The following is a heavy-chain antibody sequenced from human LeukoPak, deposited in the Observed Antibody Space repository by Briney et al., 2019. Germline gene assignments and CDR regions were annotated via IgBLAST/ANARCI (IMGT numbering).Heavy chain of an antibody. D-gene: IGHD4-23*01. V-gene: IGHV4-59*01. Sequence: SETLSLTCTVSGGSISSYYWSWIRQPPGKGLEWIGYIYYSGSTNYNPSLKSRVTISVDTSKNQFSLKLSSVTAADTAVYYCARGNDYGGNSNNWFDPWGQGTLVTVSS. CDR2: IYYSGST. J-gene: IGHJ5*02. CDR3: ARGNDYGGNSNNWFDP. CDR1: GGSISSYY.